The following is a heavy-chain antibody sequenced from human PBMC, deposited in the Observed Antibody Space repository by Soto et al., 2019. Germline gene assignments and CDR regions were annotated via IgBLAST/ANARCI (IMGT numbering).Heavy chain of an antibody. Sequence: EVQVVESGGGLVQPGGSLRISCAASGFTFSIYSMNWVRQAPGKGLEWISYISSTSSTIYYADSVKGRFTISRDNAKHSLYLQMNSLRAEDTAVYYCATYYGSGSYFPDHYYYGMDVWGQGTTVTVSS. CDR1: GFTFSIYS. V-gene: IGHV3-48*01. CDR2: ISSTSSTI. D-gene: IGHD3-10*01. J-gene: IGHJ6*02. CDR3: ATYYGSGSYFPDHYYYGMDV.